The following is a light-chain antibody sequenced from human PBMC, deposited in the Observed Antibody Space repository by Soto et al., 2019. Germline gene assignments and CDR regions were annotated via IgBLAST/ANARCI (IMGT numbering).Light chain of an antibody. CDR3: QQRSNWIT. V-gene: IGKV3-11*01. CDR1: QSVSSY. CDR2: DAF. Sequence: EIVLTQSPATLSLSPGERATLACRASQSVSSYLAWYQQKPGQTPRLLIYDAFNMATGIPARFSVSGSGTDFTLTISSLEPEDFTVYYCQQRSNWITFGQGTRLEIK. J-gene: IGKJ5*01.